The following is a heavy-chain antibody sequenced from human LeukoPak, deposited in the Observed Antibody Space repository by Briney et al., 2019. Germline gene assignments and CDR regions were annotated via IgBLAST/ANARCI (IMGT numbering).Heavy chain of an antibody. V-gene: IGHV3-21*01. D-gene: IGHD2-21*02. CDR3: ARDLIGDPTVDY. J-gene: IGHJ4*02. CDR1: GFTFSSYS. CDR2: ISSSSYI. Sequence: PGGSLRLSCAASGFTFSSYSMNWVRQAPGKGLEWVSSISSSSYIYYADSVKGRFTISRDNAKNSLYLQTNSLRAEDTAVYYCARDLIGDPTVDYWGQGTLVTVSS.